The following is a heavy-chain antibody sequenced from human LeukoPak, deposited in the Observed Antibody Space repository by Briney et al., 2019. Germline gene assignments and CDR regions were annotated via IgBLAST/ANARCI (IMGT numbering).Heavy chain of an antibody. D-gene: IGHD3-22*01. CDR1: GYTFTSYG. V-gene: IGHV1-18*01. Sequence: ASXKVSCXASGYTFTSYGISWVRQAPGQGLEWMGWISAYAQKFQGRVTMTTDTSTSTAYMELRSLRSDDTAVYYCARRFNYYDSSGYYEGFYFDYWGQGTLVTVSS. J-gene: IGHJ4*02. CDR2: ISAY. CDR3: ARRFNYYDSSGYYEGFYFDY.